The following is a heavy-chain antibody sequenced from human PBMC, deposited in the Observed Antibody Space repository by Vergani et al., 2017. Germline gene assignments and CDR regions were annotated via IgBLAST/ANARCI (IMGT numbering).Heavy chain of an antibody. J-gene: IGHJ2*01. CDR3: ARAVGIAAAAWYFDL. CDR2: IGTAGDT. CDR1: GFTFSSYD. Sequence: EVQLVESGRGLVQPGGSLRLSCAASGFTFSSYDMHWVRQATGKGLEWVSAIGTAGDTYYPGSVKGRFTISRENAKNSLYLQMNSLRAGDTAVYYCARAVGIAAAAWYFDLWGRGTLVTVSS. V-gene: IGHV3-13*01. D-gene: IGHD6-13*01.